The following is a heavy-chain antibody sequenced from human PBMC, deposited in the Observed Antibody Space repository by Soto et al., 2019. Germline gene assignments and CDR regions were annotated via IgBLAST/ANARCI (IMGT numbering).Heavy chain of an antibody. V-gene: IGHV3-74*01. CDR2: IHSDGSST. D-gene: IGHD1-26*01. J-gene: IGHJ3*01. CDR1: GFTFSYYW. CDR3: ARGDRGAFDL. Sequence: EVQLLESGGGLDQPGASLRLSCAASGFTFSYYWMHWVRQAPGMGLVWVSRIHSDGSSTTYADSVKGRFTISRDNARNTLYLQMNSLRAEDTAVYYCARGDRGAFDLWGQGTVLTVSS.